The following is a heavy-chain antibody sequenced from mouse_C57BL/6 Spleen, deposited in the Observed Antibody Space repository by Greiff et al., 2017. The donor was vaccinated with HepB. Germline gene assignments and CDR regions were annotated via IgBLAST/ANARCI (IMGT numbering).Heavy chain of an antibody. Sequence: VQLQQSGPELVKPGASVKIPCKASGYTFTDYNMDWVKQSNGKSLEWIGDINPNNGGTIFNQKFKGKATLSVDKSSSTAYMERRSLTSEDTAVYYCARRGYYSNFDVWGTGTTVTVSS. V-gene: IGHV1-18*01. CDR2: INPNNGGT. CDR1: GYTFTDYN. J-gene: IGHJ1*03. CDR3: ARRGYYSNFDV. D-gene: IGHD2-5*01.